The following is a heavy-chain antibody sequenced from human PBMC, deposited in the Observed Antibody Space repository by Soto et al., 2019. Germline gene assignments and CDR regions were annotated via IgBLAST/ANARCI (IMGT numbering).Heavy chain of an antibody. CDR3: AKDPTIYSSAPGHFDY. CDR1: GFTFSSYA. Sequence: GGSLRLSCAASGFTFSSYAMSWVRQAPGKGLEWVSAISGSGGSTYYADSVKGRFTISRDNSKNTLYLQMNSLRAEDTDVDYCAKDPTIYSSAPGHFDYWCQGTLVTVSS. D-gene: IGHD6-19*01. CDR2: ISGSGGST. V-gene: IGHV3-23*01. J-gene: IGHJ4*02.